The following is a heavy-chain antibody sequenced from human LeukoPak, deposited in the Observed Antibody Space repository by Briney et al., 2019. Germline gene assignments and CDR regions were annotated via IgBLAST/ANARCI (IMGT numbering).Heavy chain of an antibody. CDR2: ISYDGSNK. CDR1: GFTFSSYG. D-gene: IGHD6-19*01. CDR3: AKDMRYSSGWLDY. Sequence: GGSLRLSCAASGFTFSSYGMHWVRQAPGKGLEWVAVISYDGSNKYYVDSVKGRFTISRDNSKNTLYLQMNSLRAEDTAVYYCAKDMRYSSGWLDYWGQGTLVTVSS. V-gene: IGHV3-30*18. J-gene: IGHJ4*02.